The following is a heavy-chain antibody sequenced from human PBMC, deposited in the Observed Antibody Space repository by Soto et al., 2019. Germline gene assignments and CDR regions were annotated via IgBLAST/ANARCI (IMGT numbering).Heavy chain of an antibody. V-gene: IGHV3-30*18. J-gene: IGHJ4*02. D-gene: IGHD3-3*01. CDR1: GFTFSSYG. Sequence: PGGSLRLSCAASGFTFSSYGMHWVRQAPGKGLEWVAVISYDGSNKYYADSVKGRFTISRDNSKNTLYLQMNSLRAEDTAVYYCAKELGRFLEWAQGPYYFDYWGQGTLVTVSS. CDR2: ISYDGSNK. CDR3: AKELGRFLEWAQGPYYFDY.